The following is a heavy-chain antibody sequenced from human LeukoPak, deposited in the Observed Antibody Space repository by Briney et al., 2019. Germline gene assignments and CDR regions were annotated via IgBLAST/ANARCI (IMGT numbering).Heavy chain of an antibody. CDR3: ARDLNGSYSAFDI. CDR1: GFTFSSYS. V-gene: IGHV3-21*01. D-gene: IGHD1-26*01. J-gene: IGHJ3*02. Sequence: KPGGSLRLSCAASGFTFSSYSMNWVRQAPGKGLEWVSSISSSSSYIYYADSVKGRFTISRDSAKNSLYLQMNSLRAEDTAVYYCARDLNGSYSAFDIWGQGTMVTVSS. CDR2: ISSSSSYI.